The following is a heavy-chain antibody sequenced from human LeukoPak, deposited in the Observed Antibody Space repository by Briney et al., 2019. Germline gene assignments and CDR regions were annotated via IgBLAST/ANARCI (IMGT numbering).Heavy chain of an antibody. J-gene: IGHJ3*02. V-gene: IGHV4-59*01. CDR2: IFYSGST. D-gene: IGHD6-19*01. CDR3: ARDRGSGPGAFDI. CDR1: RGSTKNYY. Sequence: SGTLSLTRTLSRGSTKNYYWSWIRQPPRQGLELIGYIFYSGSTDYNPSLKSRVTISVDTSKNQFSLKLNSVTTADTAVYYCARDRGSGPGAFDIWGQGTMVTVSS.